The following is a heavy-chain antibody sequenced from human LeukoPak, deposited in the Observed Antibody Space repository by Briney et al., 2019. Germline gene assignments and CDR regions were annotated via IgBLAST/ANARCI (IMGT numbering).Heavy chain of an antibody. V-gene: IGHV3-23*01. CDR2: ISGSGGST. CDR3: AKMPGIAVAGKPVDY. D-gene: IGHD6-19*01. J-gene: IGHJ4*02. Sequence: GGSLRLSCAASGFTFSSYAMSWVRQAPGKGLEWVSAISGSGGSTYYADSVKGRFTISRDNSKNTLYLQMNSLRAEDTAVYYCAKMPGIAVAGKPVDYWGQGTLVTVSS. CDR1: GFTFSSYA.